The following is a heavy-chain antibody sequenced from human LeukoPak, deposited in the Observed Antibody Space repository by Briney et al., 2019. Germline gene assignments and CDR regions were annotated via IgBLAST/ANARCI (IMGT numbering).Heavy chain of an antibody. Sequence: ASVKVSCKASGYTFTSYYMHWVRQAPGQGLEWMGIINPSGGSTSYAQKVQGRVTMTRDTSTSTVYMELSSLRSEDTAVYYCARGGSMITMVRGVPDVWGQGTTVTVSS. CDR1: GYTFTSYY. D-gene: IGHD3-10*01. V-gene: IGHV1-46*01. J-gene: IGHJ6*02. CDR3: ARGGSMITMVRGVPDV. CDR2: INPSGGST.